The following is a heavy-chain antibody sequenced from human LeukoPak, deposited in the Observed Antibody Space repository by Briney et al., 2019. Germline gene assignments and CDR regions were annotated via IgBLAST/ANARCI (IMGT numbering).Heavy chain of an antibody. CDR3: ARDRPLYYSGSYSAFDI. CDR1: GFTFSSYG. D-gene: IGHD1-26*01. J-gene: IGHJ3*02. CDR2: IRYDGSNK. V-gene: IGHV3-30*02. Sequence: GGSLRLSCAASGFTFSSYGMHWVRQAPGKGLEWVAFIRYDGSNKYYADSVKGRFTISRDNAENTLYLQMNSLRAEDTAVYYCARDRPLYYSGSYSAFDIWGQGTMVTVSS.